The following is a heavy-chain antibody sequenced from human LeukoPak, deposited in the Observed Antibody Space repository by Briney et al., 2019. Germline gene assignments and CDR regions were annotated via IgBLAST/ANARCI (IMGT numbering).Heavy chain of an antibody. D-gene: IGHD6-19*01. CDR2: IGGSGDKT. J-gene: IGHJ4*02. Sequence: GGSLRLSCAASGFTFNRNSISWVRQAPGKGLEWVSTIGGSGDKTFYADSVKGRFNISRDNSKKMMHLQMNSLTGEDTALYYCVRRGDESSGWGDHDFWGQGGLVTVSS. CDR3: VRRGDESSGWGDHDF. CDR1: GFTFNRNS. V-gene: IGHV3-23*01.